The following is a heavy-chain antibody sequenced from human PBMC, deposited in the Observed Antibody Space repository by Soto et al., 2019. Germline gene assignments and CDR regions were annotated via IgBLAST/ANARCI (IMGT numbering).Heavy chain of an antibody. V-gene: IGHV3-74*01. J-gene: IGHJ4*02. CDR1: GLTFSNYW. D-gene: IGHD6-13*01. CDR3: AGGGYSGAGIAYLTDH. CDR2: INGDGRTT. Sequence: EVQLVESGGGLVQPGGSLRLSCTASGLTFSNYWMHWVRQAPGKGLVWVSRINGDGRTTTYADSVEGRFTISRDNAKNTVYLQMDSVRGEDTAVYYCAGGGYSGAGIAYLTDHWGQGTLVTVSS.